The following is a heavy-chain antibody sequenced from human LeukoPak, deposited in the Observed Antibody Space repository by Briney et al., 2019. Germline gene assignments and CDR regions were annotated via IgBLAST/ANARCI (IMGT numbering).Heavy chain of an antibody. Sequence: ASVKVSCKASGYTFTRYALNWVRQAPGQGLEWMGWINTGNGNTKYSQRFEGRVTVTTDTSAAAAYMELSSLGSEDTAVYYCARDRAMADYWGQGTLVTVSS. J-gene: IGHJ4*02. D-gene: IGHD5-18*01. CDR1: GYTFTRYA. CDR3: ARDRAMADY. V-gene: IGHV1-3*04. CDR2: INTGNGNT.